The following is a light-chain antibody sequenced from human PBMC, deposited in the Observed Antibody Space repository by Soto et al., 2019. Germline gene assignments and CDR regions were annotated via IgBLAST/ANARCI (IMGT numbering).Light chain of an antibody. V-gene: IGKV3-11*01. J-gene: IGKJ5*01. CDR3: QQHSNWPPIT. Sequence: EIELTQSPDTLSLSPGERARLSCRASQSVSSYLAWYQEQPCHAPRLLIYDASNRATGIPARFSGSGSGTDFTPTISSLEPQDFAVYYCQQHSNWPPITFGQGTRLEIK. CDR1: QSVSSY. CDR2: DAS.